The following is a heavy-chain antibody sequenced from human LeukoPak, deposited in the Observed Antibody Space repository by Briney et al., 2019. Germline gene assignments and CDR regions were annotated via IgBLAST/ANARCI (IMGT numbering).Heavy chain of an antibody. CDR1: GFTVSSNY. J-gene: IGHJ4*02. V-gene: IGHV3-53*01. D-gene: IGHD3-9*01. CDR2: IYSGGST. CDR3: AREGTYYDILTGYYRGYFDY. Sequence: GGSLRLSCAASGFTVSSNYMSWVRQAPGKGLEWVSVIYSGGSTYYADSVKGRFTISRDNSKNTLYLQMNSLRAEDTAVYYCAREGTYYDILTGYYRGYFDYCGQGTLVTVSS.